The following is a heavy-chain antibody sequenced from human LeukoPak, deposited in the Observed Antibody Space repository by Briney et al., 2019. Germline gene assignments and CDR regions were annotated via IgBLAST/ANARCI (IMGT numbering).Heavy chain of an antibody. V-gene: IGHV4-38-2*02. CDR2: IYHSGST. CDR3: ARLVSWAEVVVITDDALDI. Sequence: SETLSLTCTVSGYSISSGYYWGWIRQPPGKGLEWIGSIYHSGSTYYNPSLKSRVTISVDTSKNQFSLKLSSVTAADTAVYYCARLVSWAEVVVITDDALDIWGQGTMVTVSS. D-gene: IGHD3-22*01. CDR1: GYSISSGYY. J-gene: IGHJ3*02.